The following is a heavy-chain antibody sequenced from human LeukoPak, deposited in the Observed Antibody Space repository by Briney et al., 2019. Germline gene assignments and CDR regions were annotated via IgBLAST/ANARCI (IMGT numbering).Heavy chain of an antibody. J-gene: IGHJ6*02. D-gene: IGHD3-10*01. CDR3: ARDRYYGSGTYGMDV. Sequence: PGGSLRLSCAASGFTVTNAWMTWFRQAPGKGLEWVGRIKSKTSGGTTDYAAPVKGRFTISRDNSKNTLYLQMNSLRAEDTAVYYCARDRYYGSGTYGMDVWGQGTTVTVSS. CDR2: IKSKTSGGTT. V-gene: IGHV3-15*01. CDR1: GFTVTNAW.